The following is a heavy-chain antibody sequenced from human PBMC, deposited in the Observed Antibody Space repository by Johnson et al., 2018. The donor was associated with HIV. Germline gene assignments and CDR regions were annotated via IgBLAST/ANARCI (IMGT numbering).Heavy chain of an antibody. D-gene: IGHD2-21*01. Sequence: MPLVESGGGLVQPGGSLRLSCAASGFTFSTYAMSWVRQAPGKGLEWVSAISGSGGSTGYADSVKGRFTISRDNAKNSLSLQMNILRVEDTALYYCAREVVQGPHDIFDIWGQGTMVIVST. CDR3: AREVVQGPHDIFDI. CDR1: GFTFSTYA. J-gene: IGHJ3*02. V-gene: IGHV3-20*04. CDR2: ISGSGGST.